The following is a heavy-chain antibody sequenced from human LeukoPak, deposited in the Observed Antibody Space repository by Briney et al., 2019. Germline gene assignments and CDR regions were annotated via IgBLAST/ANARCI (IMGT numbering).Heavy chain of an antibody. V-gene: IGHV3-66*01. CDR2: IYSGGST. D-gene: IGHD5-24*01. CDR1: GFTVSSNY. Sequence: GGSLRLSCAASGFTVSSNYMSWVRQAPGKGLEWVSVIYSGGSTYYADSVKGRFTISRDNSKNTLYLQMNSLRAEDTAVYYCARDLRDGYNYWPLDYWGQGTLVTVSS. J-gene: IGHJ4*02. CDR3: ARDLRDGYNYWPLDY.